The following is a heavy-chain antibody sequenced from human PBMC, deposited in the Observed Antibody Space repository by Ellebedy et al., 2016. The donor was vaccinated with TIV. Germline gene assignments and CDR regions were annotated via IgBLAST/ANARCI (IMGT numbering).Heavy chain of an antibody. CDR1: GPLFTDAW. J-gene: IGHJ4*02. CDR2: ITSRHSGATT. Sequence: PGGSLRPSCKLPGPLFTDAWMTWVSPPPGYGLACVGHITSRHSGATTEHAAPVKGRFTISRDDSKKIIYPQMNSLTTEEAAVYYCPKIRRAMTELDHWGLGTLVTVSP. CDR3: PKIRRAMTELDH. V-gene: IGHV3-15*01.